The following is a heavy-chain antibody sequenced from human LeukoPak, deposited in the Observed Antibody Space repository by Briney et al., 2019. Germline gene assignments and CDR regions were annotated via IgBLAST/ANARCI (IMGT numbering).Heavy chain of an antibody. V-gene: IGHV4-4*07. D-gene: IGHD6-19*01. J-gene: IGHJ5*02. CDR1: GGSISSYY. CDR2: IYTSGST. Sequence: PSETLSLTCTVSGGSISSYYWSWIRQPAGKGLEWIGRIYTSGSTNYNPSLKSRVTMSVDTSKNQFSLKLSSVTAADTAVYYCARVNGYSSVQSFDPWGQGTLVTVSS. CDR3: ARVNGYSSVQSFDP.